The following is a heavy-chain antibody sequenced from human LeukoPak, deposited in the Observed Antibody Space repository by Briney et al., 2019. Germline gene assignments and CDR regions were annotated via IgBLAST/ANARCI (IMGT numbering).Heavy chain of an antibody. CDR1: GLTFSDEY. Sequence: GGSLRLSCAASGLTFSDEYMSWIRQAPGKGLEWVSYISNTGSFISYADSVKGRFTISRDNAKNSLHLQMNSLRAEDAAAYYCVRARGAGPGAHFDYWGQGTLVTVSS. D-gene: IGHD3-10*01. CDR3: VRARGAGPGAHFDY. CDR2: ISNTGSFI. J-gene: IGHJ4*02. V-gene: IGHV3-11*01.